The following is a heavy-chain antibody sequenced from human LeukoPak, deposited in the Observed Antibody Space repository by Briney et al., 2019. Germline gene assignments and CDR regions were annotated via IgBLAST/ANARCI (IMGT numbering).Heavy chain of an antibody. J-gene: IGHJ3*02. CDR3: ARGRGSSGWYNAFDI. Sequence: ASVKVSCKASGYTFTSYDINWVRQATGQGLEWMGWMNPNSGNRGYAQKLQGRVTMTRNTSISTACMELSSLRSEDTAVYYCARGRGSSGWYNAFDIWGQGTMVTVSS. V-gene: IGHV1-8*01. CDR2: MNPNSGNR. D-gene: IGHD6-19*01. CDR1: GYTFTSYD.